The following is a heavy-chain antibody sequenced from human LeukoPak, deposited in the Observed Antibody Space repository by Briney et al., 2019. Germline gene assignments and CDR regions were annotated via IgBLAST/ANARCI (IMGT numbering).Heavy chain of an antibody. J-gene: IGHJ5*02. V-gene: IGHV4-39*01. Sequence: PSETLSLTCTVSGGSISSSSYYWGWIRQPPGKGLEWIGSIYYSGSTYYNPSLKSRVTISVDTSKNQFSLKLSSVTAADTAVYYCAEGRAAAGTGDPHWFDPWGQGTLVTVSS. CDR2: IYYSGST. CDR3: AEGRAAAGTGDPHWFDP. CDR1: GGSISSSSYY. D-gene: IGHD6-13*01.